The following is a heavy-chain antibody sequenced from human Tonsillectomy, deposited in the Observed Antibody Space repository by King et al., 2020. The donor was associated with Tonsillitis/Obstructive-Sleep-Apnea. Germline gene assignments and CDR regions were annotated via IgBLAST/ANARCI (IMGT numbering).Heavy chain of an antibody. CDR1: GGSFSGYY. CDR2: INHSGST. V-gene: IGHV4-34*01. J-gene: IGHJ4*02. CDR3: ASGGGNPTFDY. Sequence: VQLPQWGAGLLKPSETLSLTCAVYGGSFSGYYWSWIRQPPGKGLEWIGEINHSGSTNYNPSLKSRVTISVDTSKNQFSLKLSSVTAADTAVYYCASGGGNPTFDYWGQGTLVTVSS. D-gene: IGHD4-23*01.